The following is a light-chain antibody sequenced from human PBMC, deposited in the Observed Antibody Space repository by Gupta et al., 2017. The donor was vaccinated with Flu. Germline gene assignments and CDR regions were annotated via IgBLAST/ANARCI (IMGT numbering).Light chain of an antibody. CDR1: HGISSW. J-gene: IGKJ3*01. CDR3: LQGTSFLFT. V-gene: IGKV1-12*01. CDR2: PAS. Sequence: DSQMTQSPSSLSASVGDRVTITCRARHGISSWLPWYQQKPGKAPKLLIYPASSGKSGVPSRFSGSGSGTDFTLTISSLQPEDFANYYCLQGTSFLFTFGHGTKVDIK.